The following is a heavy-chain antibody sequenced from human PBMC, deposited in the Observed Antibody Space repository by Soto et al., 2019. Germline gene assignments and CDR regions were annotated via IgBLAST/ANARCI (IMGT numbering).Heavy chain of an antibody. CDR2: INPNSGGT. V-gene: IGHV1-2*02. CDR1: GYTFTGYY. CDR3: ARDMIWVEWVDAFDI. J-gene: IGHJ3*02. Sequence: ASVKVSCKASGYTFTGYYMHWVRQAPGQGLEWKGWINPNSGGTNYAQKFQGRVTMTRDTSISTAYMELSRLRSDDTAVYYCARDMIWVEWVDAFDIWGQGTMVTVSS. D-gene: IGHD1-26*01.